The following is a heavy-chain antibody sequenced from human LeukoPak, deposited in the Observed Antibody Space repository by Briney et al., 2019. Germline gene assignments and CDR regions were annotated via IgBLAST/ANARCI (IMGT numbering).Heavy chain of an antibody. CDR2: ISGYQGST. CDR1: GYTFTNYG. D-gene: IGHD2-8*01. CDR3: ARDVSSNGNDL. V-gene: IGHV1-18*01. Sequence: GASVKVSCKASGYTFTNYGITWVRQAPGQGLEWMVWISGYQGSTKYAKNFQGRVTMTIDTSTSTGYMEVRSLRSDDTAVYYCARDVSSNGNDLWGQGTTVTVSA. J-gene: IGHJ3*01.